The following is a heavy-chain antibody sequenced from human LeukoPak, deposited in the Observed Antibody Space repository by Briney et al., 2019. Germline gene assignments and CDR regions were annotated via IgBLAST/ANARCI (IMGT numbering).Heavy chain of an antibody. CDR1: GFTFSSYA. CDR3: AKYHFGVIAAAVFDY. CDR2: ISGSGGTT. Sequence: RAGGSLRLSCAASGFTFSSYAMSWARQAPGRGLEWVSAISGSGGTTYYADSVKGRFTISRDNSKNTLYLQMNSLRAEDTAVYYCAKYHFGVIAAAVFDYWGQGTLVTVSS. V-gene: IGHV3-23*01. J-gene: IGHJ4*02. D-gene: IGHD6-13*01.